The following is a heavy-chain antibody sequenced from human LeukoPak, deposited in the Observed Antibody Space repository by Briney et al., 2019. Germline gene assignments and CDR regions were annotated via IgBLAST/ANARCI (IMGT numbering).Heavy chain of an antibody. D-gene: IGHD3-22*01. CDR2: IYHSGST. V-gene: IGHV4-30-2*02. Sequence: PSQTLSLTCAVSGGSISSGGYSWSWIRQPPGKGLEWIGYIYHSGSTYYNPSLKSRVTISVDRSKNQFSLKLSSVTAADTAVYYCARHDYDSTAAFDIWGQGTMVTVSS. CDR1: GGSISSGGYS. J-gene: IGHJ3*02. CDR3: ARHDYDSTAAFDI.